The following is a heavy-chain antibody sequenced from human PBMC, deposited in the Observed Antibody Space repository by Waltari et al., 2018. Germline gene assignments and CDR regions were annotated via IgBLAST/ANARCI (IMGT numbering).Heavy chain of an antibody. CDR3: AKDDYGGVTASTAFDY. Sequence: EVYLLESGGGFVQPGGSLRLSCAASHFTFSNYGRNWVRQAPGKGLEWVSGVTSSGAAYYVDSVKGRFTVSRDNSKNTLHLQMHSLRAEDTAVYYCAKDDYGGVTASTAFDYWGQGTLVTVSS. J-gene: IGHJ4*02. CDR1: HFTFSNYG. D-gene: IGHD2-21*01. CDR2: VTSSGAA. V-gene: IGHV3-23*01.